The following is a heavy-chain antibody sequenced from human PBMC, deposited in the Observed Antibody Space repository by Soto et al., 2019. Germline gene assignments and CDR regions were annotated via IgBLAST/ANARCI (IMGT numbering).Heavy chain of an antibody. J-gene: IGHJ3*02. Sequence: QVQLVQSGAEVKKPGSSVKVSCKASGGTFSSYAISWVRQAPGQGLEWMGGIIPIFGTANYAQKFQGRVTITADESTSTAYIELSSLRSEDTAVYYCARASDYYDSSGYWDAFDIWGQGTMVTVSS. CDR3: ARASDYYDSSGYWDAFDI. CDR2: IIPIFGTA. D-gene: IGHD3-22*01. V-gene: IGHV1-69*01. CDR1: GGTFSSYA.